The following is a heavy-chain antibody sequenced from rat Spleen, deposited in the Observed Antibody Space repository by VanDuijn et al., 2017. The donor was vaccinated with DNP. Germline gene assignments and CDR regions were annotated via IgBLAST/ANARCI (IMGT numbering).Heavy chain of an antibody. V-gene: IGHV5-25*01. D-gene: IGHD5-1*01. CDR1: GFTFSDYN. CDR2: ISTSGSRT. J-gene: IGHJ4*01. Sequence: EVQLVESGGGLVQPGRSMKLSCAASGFTFSDYNMAWVRQAPTKGLEWVATISTSGSRTYYPDSVKGRFTISRDNAENTVYLQVNSLRSEDTATYYCAKDRLGGYAMDAWGQGTSVTVSS. CDR3: AKDRLGGYAMDA.